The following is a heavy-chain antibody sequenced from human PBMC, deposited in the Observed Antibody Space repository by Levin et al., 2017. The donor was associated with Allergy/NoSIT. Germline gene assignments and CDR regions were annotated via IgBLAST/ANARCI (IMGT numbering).Heavy chain of an antibody. CDR3: ARVTYIQGSRWFLPSWYFDY. V-gene: IGHV4-59*01. CDR2: IYYSGST. Sequence: SETLSLTCTVSGGSISSYYWSWIRQPPGKGLEWIGYIYYSGSTNYNPSLKSRVTISVDTSKNQFSLKLSSVTAADTAVYYCARVTYIQGSRWFLPSWYFDYWGQGTLVTVSS. J-gene: IGHJ4*02. CDR1: GGSISSYY. D-gene: IGHD4-23*01.